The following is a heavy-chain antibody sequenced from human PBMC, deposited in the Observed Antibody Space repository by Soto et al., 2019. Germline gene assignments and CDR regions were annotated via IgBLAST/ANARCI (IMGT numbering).Heavy chain of an antibody. D-gene: IGHD6-13*01. Sequence: QVQLQESGPGLVQPSGTLSLTCAVSGDSISSNNWWSWVRQPPGKGLEWIGEIFHSGHTNYNPSLTTRVSTSLDKSQNPFSLTLTSVTAADTAVYYCARTPSSSSTFDYWGQGTLVTVSS. CDR3: ARTPSSSSTFDY. J-gene: IGHJ4*02. CDR2: IFHSGHT. CDR1: GDSISSNNW. V-gene: IGHV4-4*02.